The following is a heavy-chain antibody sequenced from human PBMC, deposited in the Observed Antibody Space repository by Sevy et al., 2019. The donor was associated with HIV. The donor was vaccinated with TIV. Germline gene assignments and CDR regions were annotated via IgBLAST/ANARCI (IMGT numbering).Heavy chain of an antibody. CDR3: ARLKIHYVSYYFDL. CDR2: IKQDGSKK. CDR1: GFTFSDYW. Sequence: GGSLRLSCAASGFTFSDYWMSWVRQAPEKGLEWVANIKQDGSKKYYVDSVKGRFIMSRDNAKNSLYLEMNSLRAEDTAVYYCARLKIHYVSYYFDLWGQGTLVTVSS. D-gene: IGHD3-16*01. J-gene: IGHJ4*02. V-gene: IGHV3-7*01.